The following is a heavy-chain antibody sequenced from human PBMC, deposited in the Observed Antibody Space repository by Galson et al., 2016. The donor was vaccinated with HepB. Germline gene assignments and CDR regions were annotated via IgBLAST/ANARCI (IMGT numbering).Heavy chain of an antibody. Sequence: SLRLACAASGFTFSSHWMHWVRQAPGKGLVWVSRIKGDGSFTNYVDSVRGRFTIARDNAKETVGLQMNRLRVEDTAVYSCVRDASGFPAWTFDYWGQGILVTVSS. J-gene: IGHJ4*02. D-gene: IGHD3-22*01. CDR2: IKGDGSFT. V-gene: IGHV3-74*01. CDR3: VRDASGFPAWTFDY. CDR1: GFTFSSHW.